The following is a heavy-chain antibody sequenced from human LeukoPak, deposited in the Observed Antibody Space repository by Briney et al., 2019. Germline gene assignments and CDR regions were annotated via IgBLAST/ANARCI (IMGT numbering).Heavy chain of an antibody. Sequence: GGSLRLSCAASGFTFRNYAMIWVRQAPGKGLEWVSSISSSSSYIYYADSVKGRFTISRDNAKNSLYLQMNSLRAEDTAVYYCARDRVVGAHDYWGQGTLVTVSS. V-gene: IGHV3-21*01. CDR1: GFTFRNYA. CDR3: ARDRVVGAHDY. CDR2: ISSSSSYI. J-gene: IGHJ4*02. D-gene: IGHD1-26*01.